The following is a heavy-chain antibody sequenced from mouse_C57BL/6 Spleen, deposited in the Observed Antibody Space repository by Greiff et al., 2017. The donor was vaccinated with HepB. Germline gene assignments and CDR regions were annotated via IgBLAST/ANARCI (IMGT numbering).Heavy chain of an antibody. Sequence: DVKLVESGGGLVQPGGSMKLSCVASGFTFSNYWMNWVRQSPEKGLEWVAQIRLKSDNYATHYAESVKGRFTISRDDSKSSVYLQMNNLRAEDTGIYYCTESLLYYGSSPFAYWGQGTLVTVSA. CDR1: GFTFSNYW. D-gene: IGHD1-1*01. CDR3: TESLLYYGSSPFAY. CDR2: IRLKSDNYAT. J-gene: IGHJ3*01. V-gene: IGHV6-3*01.